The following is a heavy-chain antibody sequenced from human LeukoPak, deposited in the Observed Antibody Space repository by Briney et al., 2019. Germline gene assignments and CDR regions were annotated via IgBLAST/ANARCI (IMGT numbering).Heavy chain of an antibody. CDR2: IIPIFGTA. Sequence: AASVKVSCKASGGTFSSYAISWVRQAPGQGLEWMGGIIPIFGTANYAQKFQGRATITTDESTSTAYMELSSLRSEDTAVYYCARAQWLEYYFDYWGQGTLVTASS. CDR3: ARAQWLEYYFDY. V-gene: IGHV1-69*05. D-gene: IGHD6-19*01. CDR1: GGTFSSYA. J-gene: IGHJ4*02.